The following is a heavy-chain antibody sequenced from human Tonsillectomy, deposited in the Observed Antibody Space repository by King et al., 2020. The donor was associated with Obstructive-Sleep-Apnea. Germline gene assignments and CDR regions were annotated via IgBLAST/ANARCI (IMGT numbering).Heavy chain of an antibody. J-gene: IGHJ4*02. D-gene: IGHD3-22*01. CDR3: ARQRNYYDSSGYYYPAFDH. Sequence: QLQESGPGLVKPSETLSLTCTVSGGSISTYYWSWIRQPPGTGLEWIGYIFDSGNTRYNPALKSRVTISVDTSKNQFSLRLSSVTSADTAVYYCARQRNYYDSSGYYYPAFDHWGRGTLVTVSS. V-gene: IGHV4-59*01. CDR1: GGSISTYY. CDR2: IFDSGNT.